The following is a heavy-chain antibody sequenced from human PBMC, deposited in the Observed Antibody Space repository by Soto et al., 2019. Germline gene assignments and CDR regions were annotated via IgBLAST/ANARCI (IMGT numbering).Heavy chain of an antibody. D-gene: IGHD3-22*01. J-gene: IGHJ4*02. CDR1: GYTFRSFG. V-gene: IGHV1-18*04. Sequence: QVQMVQSGGEVKKPGASFKVSCKTSGYTFRSFGVSWVRQAPGQGLEWMGWISGYNGKTQYAQTLQGRVTMTADTSTSTVYMELRGLRSDDTAVYFCARDKMIDVSGFGTYDYWGQGTTVTVSS. CDR3: ARDKMIDVSGFGTYDY. CDR2: ISGYNGKT.